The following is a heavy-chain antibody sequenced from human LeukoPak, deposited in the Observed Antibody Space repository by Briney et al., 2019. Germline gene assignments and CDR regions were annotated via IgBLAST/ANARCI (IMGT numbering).Heavy chain of an antibody. Sequence: SETLSLTCAVYGGSFSGYYWSWIRQPPGKGLEWIGEINHSGSTNYNPSLKSRVTISVDTSKNQFSLKLSSVTAADTAVYYFAGGAPSWDMVRGVINWFDPWGQGTLATVSS. V-gene: IGHV4-34*01. J-gene: IGHJ5*02. CDR1: GGSFSGYY. CDR2: INHSGST. D-gene: IGHD3-10*01. CDR3: AGGAPSWDMVRGVINWFDP.